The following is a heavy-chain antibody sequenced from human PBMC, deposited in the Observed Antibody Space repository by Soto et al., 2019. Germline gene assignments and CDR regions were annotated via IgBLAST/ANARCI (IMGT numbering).Heavy chain of an antibody. D-gene: IGHD3-22*01. CDR1: GGSFGGYY. V-gene: IGHV4-34*01. J-gene: IGHJ5*02. CDR3: ATGGSGYYNRFDP. CDR2: INHSGST. Sequence: SETLSLTCAVYGGSFGGYYWSWIRQPPGKGLEWIGEINHSGSTNYNPSRKSRVTISVDTSKNQFSLKLSSVTSADTAVYYCATGGSGYYNRFDPWGQGTLVTVSS.